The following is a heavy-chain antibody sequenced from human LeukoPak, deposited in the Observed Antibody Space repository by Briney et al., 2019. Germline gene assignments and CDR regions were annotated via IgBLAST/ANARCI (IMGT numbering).Heavy chain of an antibody. CDR2: ISYDGSNK. Sequence: GGSLRLSCAASGFTFSSYAMHWVRQAPGKGLEWVAVISYDGSNKYYADSVKGRFTISRDNSKNTLYLQMNSLRAEDTAVYYCARDLYYYDSSGYYTDGSYFDYWGQGTLVTVSS. CDR1: GFTFSSYA. V-gene: IGHV3-30-3*01. J-gene: IGHJ4*02. D-gene: IGHD3-22*01. CDR3: ARDLYYYDSSGYYTDGSYFDY.